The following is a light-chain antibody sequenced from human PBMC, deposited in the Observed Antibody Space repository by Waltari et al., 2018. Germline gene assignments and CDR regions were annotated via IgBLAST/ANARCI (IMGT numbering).Light chain of an antibody. CDR2: GIS. J-gene: IGKJ1*01. V-gene: IGKV3-20*01. CDR3: QQYTHSPWT. Sequence: EILLTQPPGTLSLSPGETATLSCRTSQTVDNTYLAWYQQKLGQAPRVLISGISIRATGIPDRCRGSGSGTDFTLTISRLEPEDFAVYFCQQYTHSPWTFGQGTRVEVK. CDR1: QTVDNTY.